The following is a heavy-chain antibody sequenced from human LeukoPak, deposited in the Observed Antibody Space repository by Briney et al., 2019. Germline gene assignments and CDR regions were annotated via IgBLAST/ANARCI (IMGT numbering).Heavy chain of an antibody. CDR1: GFTFSTYS. V-gene: IGHV3-48*02. CDR3: ARAFLGGDY. D-gene: IGHD3-3*02. Sequence: AGSLRLSCAASGFTFSTYSMNWVRQAPGEGLHWVSYISDTSYTIYYEDSVKGRFTISRDNAKNSLYLQMSRLRDEDTAVYYCARAFLGGDYWGQGTLVTVSS. J-gene: IGHJ4*02. CDR2: ISDTSYTI.